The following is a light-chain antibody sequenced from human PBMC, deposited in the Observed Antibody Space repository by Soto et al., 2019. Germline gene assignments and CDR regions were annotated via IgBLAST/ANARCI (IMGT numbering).Light chain of an antibody. CDR1: NSDVGGFNY. V-gene: IGLV2-14*01. CDR3: SSYTSTSTPVV. Sequence: QSVLTQPASVSGSPGQSITISCTGTNSDVGGFNYVSWYQQYPGKAPKLMIYEVNYRPTGVSDRFSGSKSGNTASLTISGLQAEDEADYLCSSYTSTSTPVVFGGGTKVTVL. CDR2: EVN. J-gene: IGLJ2*01.